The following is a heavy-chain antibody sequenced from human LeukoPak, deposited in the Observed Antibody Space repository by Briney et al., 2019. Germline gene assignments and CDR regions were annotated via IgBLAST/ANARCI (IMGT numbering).Heavy chain of an antibody. D-gene: IGHD2-2*01. J-gene: IGHJ3*02. V-gene: IGHV3-53*01. CDR2: IYSGGST. CDR3: ARRQYQLLGLAFDI. Sequence: GGSLRLSCAASGFTVSSNYMSWVRQAPGKGLEWVSVIYSGGSTYYADSVKGRFTISRDNSKNTLYLQMNSLRAEDTAVYYCARRQYQLLGLAFDIWGQGTMVTVSS. CDR1: GFTVSSNY.